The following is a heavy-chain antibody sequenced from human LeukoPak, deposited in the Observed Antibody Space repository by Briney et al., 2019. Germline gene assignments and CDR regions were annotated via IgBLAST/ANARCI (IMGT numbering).Heavy chain of an antibody. CDR3: ARDQGATTGYGY. CDR2: ISAYNGNT. CDR1: GYTFTSYG. V-gene: IGHV1-18*01. Sequence: ASVTVSCKASGYTFTSYGISWMRQAPGQGPEWMGWISAYNGNTNYAQKLQGRVTMTTDTSTSTAYMELRSLRSDDTAVYYCARDQGATTGYGYWGQGTLVTVSS. J-gene: IGHJ4*02. D-gene: IGHD1-26*01.